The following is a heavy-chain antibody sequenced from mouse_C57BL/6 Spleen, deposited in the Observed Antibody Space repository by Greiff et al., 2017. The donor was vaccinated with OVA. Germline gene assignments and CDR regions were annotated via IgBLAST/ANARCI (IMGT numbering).Heavy chain of an antibody. V-gene: IGHV1-22*01. CDR3: AGDYDRVDY. Sequence: DVKLVESGPELVKPGASVKMSCKASGYTFTDYNMHWVKQSHGKSLEWIGYINPNNGGTSYNQKFKGKATLTVNKSSSTAYMELRSLTSEDSAVYYCAGDYDRVDYWGQGTTLTVSS. CDR2: INPNNGGT. CDR1: GYTFTDYN. D-gene: IGHD2-4*01. J-gene: IGHJ2*01.